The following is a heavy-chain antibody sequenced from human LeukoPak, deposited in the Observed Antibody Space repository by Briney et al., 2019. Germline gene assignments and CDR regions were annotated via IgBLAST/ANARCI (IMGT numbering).Heavy chain of an antibody. CDR2: VYYSGST. V-gene: IGHV4-61*01. CDR3: AGRGWAFDY. J-gene: IGHJ4*02. D-gene: IGHD6-19*01. Sequence: SETLFLTCTVSGGSVSSGNYYWSWIRQSPGKGLEWIGYVYYSGSTNYNPSLKSRVTISVDTSKNQFSLKLSSVTAADTAVYYCAGRGWAFDYWGQGTLVTVSS. CDR1: GGSVSSGNYY.